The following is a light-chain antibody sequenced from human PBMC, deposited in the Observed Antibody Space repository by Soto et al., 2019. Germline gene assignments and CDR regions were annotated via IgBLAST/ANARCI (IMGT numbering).Light chain of an antibody. J-gene: IGKJ1*01. CDR1: QSVRSN. CDR2: GAS. Sequence: EIVMTQSPATLSVSPGERATLSCRASQSVRSNLAWYQQKPGQAPRLLMYGASTRATGIPARFSGSGSGTEYTLTISSLQSEDFAVYYCQQYDNLPETFGQGTKV. V-gene: IGKV3-15*01. CDR3: QQYDNLPET.